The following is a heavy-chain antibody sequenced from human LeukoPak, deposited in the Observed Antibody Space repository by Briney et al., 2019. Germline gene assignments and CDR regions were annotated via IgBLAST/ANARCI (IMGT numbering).Heavy chain of an antibody. D-gene: IGHD6-13*01. Sequence: GGSLRLSCAVSGFTFSSYAMSWVRQAPGKGLEWVSAISGSGGSTYYADSVKGRFTISRDNAKNSLYLQMNSLRAEDTAVYYCARALVAAARNFDYWGQGTLVTVSS. V-gene: IGHV3-23*01. CDR2: ISGSGGST. J-gene: IGHJ4*02. CDR1: GFTFSSYA. CDR3: ARALVAAARNFDY.